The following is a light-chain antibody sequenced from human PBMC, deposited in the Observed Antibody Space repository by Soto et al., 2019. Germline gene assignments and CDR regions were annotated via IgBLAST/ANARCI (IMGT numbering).Light chain of an antibody. V-gene: IGLV1-40*01. CDR3: QSYDSSLSGYV. J-gene: IGLJ1*01. Sequence: QSALTQPPSVSGAPGQRVTISCTGSSSNIGAGYDVHWYQQLPGTAPKLLIYGNSNRPSAVPDRFSGSKSGTSASLAITGLQAEDEADYYCQSYDSSLSGYVFRTGTKVTVL. CDR1: SSNIGAGYD. CDR2: GNS.